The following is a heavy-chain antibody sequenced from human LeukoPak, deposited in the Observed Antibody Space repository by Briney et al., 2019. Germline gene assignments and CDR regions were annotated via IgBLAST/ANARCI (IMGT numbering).Heavy chain of an antibody. CDR1: GLGFSNDW. J-gene: IGHJ4*02. CDR3: TTDHEWAGYFGSRKPYDY. Sequence: GGSLRPSFPPSGLGFSNDWISGVGQAPGKGWEGFGRIKPKIDGGTIDYAAPVKGRFTISRDDSRNMLYLQMRSLRTEDTAVYYCTTDHEWAGYFGSRKPYDYWGQGTLVTVSS. V-gene: IGHV3-15*01. D-gene: IGHD1-26*01. CDR2: IKPKIDGGTI.